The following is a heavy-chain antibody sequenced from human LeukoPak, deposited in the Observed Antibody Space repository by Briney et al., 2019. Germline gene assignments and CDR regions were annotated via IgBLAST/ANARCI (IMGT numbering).Heavy chain of an antibody. V-gene: IGHV4-38-2*02. Sequence: TSETLSLTCTVSGYSISSGYYWGWIRQPPGKGLEWIGSIFHSGTTYYNPSLKSRVTISVDTSKNQFSLRLSSVTAADTAVYFCAKSIASAGTTSCYYMDVWGTGTTVTVSS. J-gene: IGHJ6*03. CDR1: GYSISSGYY. CDR2: IFHSGTT. D-gene: IGHD6-13*01. CDR3: AKSIASAGTTSCYYMDV.